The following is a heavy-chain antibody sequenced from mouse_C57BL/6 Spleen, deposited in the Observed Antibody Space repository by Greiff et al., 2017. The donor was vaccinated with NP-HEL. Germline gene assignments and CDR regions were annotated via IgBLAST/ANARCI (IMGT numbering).Heavy chain of an antibody. D-gene: IGHD3-3*01. CDR2: IDPSDSYT. J-gene: IGHJ2*01. CDR3: ARGGWVFDY. CDR1: GYTFTSYW. V-gene: IGHV1-69*01. Sequence: VQLQQPGAELVMPGASVKLSCKASGYTFTSYWMHWVKQRPGQGLEWIGEIDPSDSYTNYNQKFKGKSTLTVDKSSSTAYMQLSSLTSEDSAVYYCARGGWVFDYWGQGTTLTVSS.